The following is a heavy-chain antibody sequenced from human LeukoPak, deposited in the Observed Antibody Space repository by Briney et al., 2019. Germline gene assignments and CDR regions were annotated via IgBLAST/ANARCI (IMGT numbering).Heavy chain of an antibody. CDR1: GFTFSSYW. Sequence: GGSLRLSCAASGFTFSSYWMSWVRQAPGKGLEWVANINQDGSEKYYVDSVKGRFTISRDNAKNSLYLQMNSLRAEDTAVYYCARDRRHLIAVAAHFDYWGQGTLVTVSS. J-gene: IGHJ4*02. V-gene: IGHV3-7*04. CDR3: ARDRRHLIAVAAHFDY. D-gene: IGHD6-19*01. CDR2: INQDGSEK.